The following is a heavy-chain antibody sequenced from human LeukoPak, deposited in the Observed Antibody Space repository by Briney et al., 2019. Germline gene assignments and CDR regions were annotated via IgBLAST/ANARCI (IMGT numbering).Heavy chain of an antibody. CDR2: ISAYNGNT. D-gene: IGHD3-22*01. CDR3: ARRVRYYYDSSGYQYVVWFDP. Sequence: ASVKVSCKASGCTFTSYGISWVRQAPGQGLEWMGWISAYNGNTNYAQKLQGRVTMTTDTSTSTAYMELRSLRSDDTAVYYCARRVRYYYDSSGYQYVVWFDPWGQGTLVTVSS. CDR1: GCTFTSYG. V-gene: IGHV1-18*01. J-gene: IGHJ5*02.